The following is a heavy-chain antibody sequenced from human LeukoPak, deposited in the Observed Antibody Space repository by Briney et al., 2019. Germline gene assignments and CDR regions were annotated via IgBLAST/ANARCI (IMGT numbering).Heavy chain of an antibody. CDR2: ISSSSSYI. CDR1: GFTFSIYS. CDR3: ARDLGGYSSGWYMNYFDY. J-gene: IGHJ4*02. V-gene: IGHV3-21*01. Sequence: GGSLRLSCAASGFTFSIYSMNWVRQAPGKGLEWVSSISSSSSYIYYADSVKGRFTISRDNAKNSLYLQMNSLRAEDTAVYYCARDLGGYSSGWYMNYFDYWGQGTLVTVSS. D-gene: IGHD6-19*01.